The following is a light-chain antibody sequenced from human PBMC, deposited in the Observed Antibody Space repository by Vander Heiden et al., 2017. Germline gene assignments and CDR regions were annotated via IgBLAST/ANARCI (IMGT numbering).Light chain of an antibody. CDR3: QAWDSTVV. Sequence: SSERTQPPSVSVSPGQTASITCAGDKLGDKYACWYQQKPGQFPVLVIYQESKRPSGIPERFAGSNSGNTATLTISGTQAMDEADYYCQAWDSTVVFGGGTKLTVL. J-gene: IGLJ2*01. CDR1: KLGDKY. CDR2: QES. V-gene: IGLV3-1*01.